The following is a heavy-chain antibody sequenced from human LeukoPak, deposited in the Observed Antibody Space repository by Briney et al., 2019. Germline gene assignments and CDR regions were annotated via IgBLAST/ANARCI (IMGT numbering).Heavy chain of an antibody. J-gene: IGHJ4*02. CDR1: GGSFSGYY. CDR3: ARGGGDYPFDY. V-gene: IGHV4-34*01. D-gene: IGHD5-12*01. CDR2: TNHSGST. Sequence: PSETLSLTCAVYGGSFSGYYWSWIRQPPGKGLEWIGETNHSGSTNYNPSLKSRVTISVDTSKNQFSLKLSSVTAADTAAYYCARGGGDYPFDYWGQGTLVTVSS.